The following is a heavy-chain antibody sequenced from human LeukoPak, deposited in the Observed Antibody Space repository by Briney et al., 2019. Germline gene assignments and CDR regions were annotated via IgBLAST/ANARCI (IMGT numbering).Heavy chain of an antibody. Sequence: ASVKVSCKASGYTFTGYYMHWVRQAPGQGLEWMGWINPNSGGTNYAQKFQGRVTMTRDTSISTAYMELSRLRSDDTAVYYCARDQAYDSSGYYRDAFDIWGQGTMVTVSS. V-gene: IGHV1-2*02. D-gene: IGHD3-22*01. J-gene: IGHJ3*02. CDR2: INPNSGGT. CDR1: GYTFTGYY. CDR3: ARDQAYDSSGYYRDAFDI.